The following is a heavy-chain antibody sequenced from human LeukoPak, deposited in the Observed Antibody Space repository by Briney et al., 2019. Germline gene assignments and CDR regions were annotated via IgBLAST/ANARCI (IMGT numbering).Heavy chain of an antibody. D-gene: IGHD2-15*01. V-gene: IGHV4-59*01. CDR1: GGSISSYY. CDR3: ARGFCSGDSCYSYDY. CDR2: IYYSGST. Sequence: SETLSLTCTVSGGSISSYYWSWIRQPPGKGLEWIGYIYYSGSTNYNPSLKSRVTISVDTSKNQFSLKLSSVTAADTAMYYCARGFCSGDSCYSYDYWGQGTLVTVSS. J-gene: IGHJ4*02.